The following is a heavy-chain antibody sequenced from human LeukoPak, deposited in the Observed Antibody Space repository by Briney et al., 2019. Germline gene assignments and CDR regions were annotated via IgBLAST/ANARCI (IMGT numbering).Heavy chain of an antibody. J-gene: IGHJ4*02. D-gene: IGHD5-18*01. CDR2: IIPIFGTA. CDR1: GGTFSSYA. Sequence: ASVKVSCKASGGTFSSYAISWVRQAPGQGLEWMGGIIPIFGTANYAQKFQGRVTITADKSTSTAYMELSSLRSEDTAVYYCARGIVQLWLAIDYWGQGTLVTVSS. CDR3: ARGIVQLWLAIDY. V-gene: IGHV1-69*06.